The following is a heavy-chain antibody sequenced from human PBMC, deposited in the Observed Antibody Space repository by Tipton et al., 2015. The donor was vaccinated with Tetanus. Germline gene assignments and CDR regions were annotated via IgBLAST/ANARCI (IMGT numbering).Heavy chain of an antibody. CDR3: ARAHCTDGVCNFDF. CDR1: GYIFNNYW. D-gene: IGHD2-8*01. Sequence: QLVQSGGEVKKPGESLKVSCKGSGYIFNNYWIGWVRQKPGKGLEWMGIIYPRDSETRYSPSFQGQVTISVDKSINTAYLQWSSLKASDTSMFYCARAHCTDGVCNFDFWGQGALVTVAS. CDR2: IYPRDSET. V-gene: IGHV5-51*01. J-gene: IGHJ4*02.